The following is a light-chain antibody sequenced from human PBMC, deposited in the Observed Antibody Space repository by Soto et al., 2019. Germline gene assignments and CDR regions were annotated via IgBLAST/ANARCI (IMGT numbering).Light chain of an antibody. CDR1: QSVYNF. CDR2: DAS. Sequence: EVVLTQSPATLSLSPGERADLSCRASQSVYNFLAWYQQKPGQAPRLLLYDASKRATGIPARFSGSGSGTDFTLTISSLEPEDFGVYYCQQRSNWVTFGGGTKVEI. V-gene: IGKV3-11*01. J-gene: IGKJ4*01. CDR3: QQRSNWVT.